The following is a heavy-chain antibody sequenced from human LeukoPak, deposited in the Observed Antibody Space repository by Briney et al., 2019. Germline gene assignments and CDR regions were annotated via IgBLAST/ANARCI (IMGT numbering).Heavy chain of an antibody. CDR2: FDPEDGET. Sequence: GASVKVSCKVSGYTLTELSMHWVRQAPGKGLEWMGGFDPEDGETIYAQKFQGRVTMTEDTSTDTAYMELSSLRSEDTAVYYCATLQTTQKGYGSGSYMPRFYYGMDVWGQGTLVTVSS. J-gene: IGHJ6*02. CDR3: ATLQTTQKGYGSGSYMPRFYYGMDV. V-gene: IGHV1-24*01. D-gene: IGHD3-10*01. CDR1: GYTLTELS.